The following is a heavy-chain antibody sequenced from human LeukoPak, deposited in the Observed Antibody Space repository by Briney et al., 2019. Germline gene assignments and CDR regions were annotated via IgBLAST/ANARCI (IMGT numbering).Heavy chain of an antibody. V-gene: IGHV4-34*01. CDR1: GGSFSGYY. J-gene: IGHJ3*02. CDR2: INHSGST. Sequence: SETLSLTCAVYGGSFSGYYWSWIRQPPGKGLEWIGEINHSGSTNYNPSLKSRVTISVDTSKNQFSLKLSSVTAADTAVYYCARGDIVVEPAAVFDIWGHGTMVTVSS. D-gene: IGHD2-2*01. CDR3: ARGDIVVEPAAVFDI.